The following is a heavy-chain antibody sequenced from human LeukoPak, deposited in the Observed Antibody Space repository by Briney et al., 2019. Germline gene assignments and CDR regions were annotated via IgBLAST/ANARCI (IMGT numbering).Heavy chain of an antibody. D-gene: IGHD1-1*01. J-gene: IGHJ4*02. Sequence: GGSLRLSCAASGFSVTRNYVSWVRQAPGKGLEWVSLMYSGGGTSYADSVKGRFTISRDTSKNTLYLQMSSLRAEDTALYYCARYDNGKDYFNYWGQGTLVTVSS. V-gene: IGHV3-53*01. CDR1: GFSVTRNY. CDR3: ARYDNGKDYFNY. CDR2: MYSGGGT.